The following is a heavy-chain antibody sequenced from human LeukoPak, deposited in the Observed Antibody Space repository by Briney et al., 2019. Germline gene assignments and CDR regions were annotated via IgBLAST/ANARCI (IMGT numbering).Heavy chain of an antibody. Sequence: GGSLRLSCAASGFTVSSKYMSWVRQAPGKGLEWVSVIYSGGSTYYADSVKGRFTISRDNSKNTLYLQMNSLRAEDTAVYYCARDWTVTTGMDVWGKGTTVTVSS. D-gene: IGHD4-11*01. V-gene: IGHV3-53*01. J-gene: IGHJ6*03. CDR2: IYSGGST. CDR3: ARDWTVTTGMDV. CDR1: GFTVSSKY.